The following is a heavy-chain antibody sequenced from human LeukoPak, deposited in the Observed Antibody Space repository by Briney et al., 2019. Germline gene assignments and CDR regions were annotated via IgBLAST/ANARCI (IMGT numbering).Heavy chain of an antibody. J-gene: IGHJ4*02. Sequence: GGSLRLSCAASGFTFSHYAMLWVRQAPGKGLEWVAVIPFDESHKYYADSAEGRFTISRDNSKSTLYLQMDSLRAEHTAVYYCARLRYFDWSGGREFDYWGQGTLVTVSS. CDR3: ARLRYFDWSGGREFDY. CDR1: GFTFSHYA. D-gene: IGHD3-9*01. V-gene: IGHV3-30-3*01. CDR2: IPFDESHK.